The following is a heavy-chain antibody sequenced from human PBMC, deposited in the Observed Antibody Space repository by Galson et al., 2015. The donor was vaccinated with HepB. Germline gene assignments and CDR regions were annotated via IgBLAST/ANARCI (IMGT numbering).Heavy chain of an antibody. CDR2: IIPIFGTA. J-gene: IGHJ6*02. V-gene: IGHV1-69*13. CDR1: GGTFSSYA. Sequence: SVKVSCKASGGTFSSYAISWVRQAPGQGLEWMGGIIPIFGTANYAQKFQGRVTITADESTSTAYMELSSLRSEDTAVYYCARPQEIAAPNHDYYGMDVWGQGTTVTVSS. CDR3: ARPQEIAAPNHDYYGMDV. D-gene: IGHD6-6*01.